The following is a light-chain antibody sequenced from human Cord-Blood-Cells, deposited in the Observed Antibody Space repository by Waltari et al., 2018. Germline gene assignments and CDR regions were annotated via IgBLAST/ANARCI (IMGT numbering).Light chain of an antibody. Sequence: QAGLPQPPSVSKGLRQTATLTCTGNSNNVRNQGAAWLQQHQGHPPKLLSYRNNNRPSGISERLSASRSGNTASLTITGLQPEDEADYYCSAWDSSLSAWVFGGGTKLTVL. CDR3: SAWDSSLSAWV. CDR1: SNNVRNQG. J-gene: IGLJ3*02. CDR2: RNN. V-gene: IGLV10-54*01.